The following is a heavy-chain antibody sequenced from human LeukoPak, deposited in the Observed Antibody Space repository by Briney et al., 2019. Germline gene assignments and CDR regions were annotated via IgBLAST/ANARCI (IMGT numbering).Heavy chain of an antibody. V-gene: IGHV4-30-4*08. J-gene: IGHJ6*04. Sequence: SETLSLTCTVSGGSISSGDYYWSWIRQPPGKGLEWIGYIYYSGSTYYNPSLKSRVSISVDTSKNQFSLKLSSVTAADTAVYYCVGVVSSGYSRMDVWGKGTTVTVSS. CDR1: GGSISSGDYY. CDR3: VGVVSSGYSRMDV. CDR2: IYYSGST. D-gene: IGHD3-22*01.